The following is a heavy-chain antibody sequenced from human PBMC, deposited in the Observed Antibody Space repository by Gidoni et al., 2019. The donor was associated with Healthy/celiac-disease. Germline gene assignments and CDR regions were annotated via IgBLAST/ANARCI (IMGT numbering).Heavy chain of an antibody. V-gene: IGHV3-23*01. D-gene: IGHD4-17*01. Sequence: EVQLLESGGGLVQPGGSLHLSCAASGFTFSSYAMSWVRQAPGKGLEWVSAISGSGGSTYYADSVKGRFTISRDNSKNTLYLQMNSLRAEDTAVYYCARPSRGDYGDYVGPDAFDIWGQGTMVTVSS. CDR2: ISGSGGST. CDR3: ARPSRGDYGDYVGPDAFDI. CDR1: GFTFSSYA. J-gene: IGHJ3*02.